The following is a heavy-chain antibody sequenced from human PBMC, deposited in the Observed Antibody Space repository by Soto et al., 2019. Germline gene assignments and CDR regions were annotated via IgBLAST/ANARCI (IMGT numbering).Heavy chain of an antibody. CDR3: ARDGIMITFGGVPPTDFDY. Sequence: ASVKVSCKASGYTLTSYGISWVRQAPGQGLEWMGWISAYNGNTNYAQKLQGRVTMTTDTSTSTAYMELRSLRSDDTAVYYCARDGIMITFGGVPPTDFDYWGQGTLVTVSS. J-gene: IGHJ4*02. CDR1: GYTLTSYG. D-gene: IGHD3-16*01. CDR2: ISAYNGNT. V-gene: IGHV1-18*01.